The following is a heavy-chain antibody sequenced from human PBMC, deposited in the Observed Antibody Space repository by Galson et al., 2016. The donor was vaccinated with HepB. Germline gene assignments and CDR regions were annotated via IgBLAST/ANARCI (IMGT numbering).Heavy chain of an antibody. Sequence: SLRLSCAASGFTFSTYGMNWVRQAPGKGLEWVSYISSASSIKYYADSVKGRFTISRDNARHSLYPEMNSLRGEDTAMYYCARDYVPGAWGQGTLVTVSS. J-gene: IGHJ5*02. CDR1: GFTFSTYG. CDR2: ISSASSIK. D-gene: IGHD3-10*01. V-gene: IGHV3-48*04. CDR3: ARDYVPGA.